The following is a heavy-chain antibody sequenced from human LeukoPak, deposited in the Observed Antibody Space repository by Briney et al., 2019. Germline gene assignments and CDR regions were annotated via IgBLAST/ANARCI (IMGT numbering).Heavy chain of an antibody. CDR1: GFTFSSYW. CDR3: AHGDY. V-gene: IGHV3-74*01. CDR2: IDGDGRIT. Sequence: PGGSLRLSCAASGFTFSSYWMHWVRQVPGQGLVWVSHIDGDGRITNYGDSVKGRFTISRDNAKNILYLQMNSLRAEDTAVYYCAHGDYWGQGTLVTVSS. J-gene: IGHJ4*02.